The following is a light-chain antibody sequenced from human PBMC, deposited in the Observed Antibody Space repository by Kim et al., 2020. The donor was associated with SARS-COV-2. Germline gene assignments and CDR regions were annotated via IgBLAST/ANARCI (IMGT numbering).Light chain of an antibody. Sequence: EIVLTQSPGTLSLSPGERATLSCRASQSVTNNYLAWFQQKPGQAPRLLIYDASSRATGVPDRFSGSGSGTDFTLTISRLEPEDFAVYFCQQYHWAPDTFGQGTKLEI. J-gene: IGKJ2*01. CDR3: QQYHWAPDT. V-gene: IGKV3-20*01. CDR2: DAS. CDR1: QSVTNNY.